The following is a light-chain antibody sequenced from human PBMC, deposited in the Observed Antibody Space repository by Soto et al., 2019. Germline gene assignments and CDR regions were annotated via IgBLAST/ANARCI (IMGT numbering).Light chain of an antibody. Sequence: DVQMSQSPSSLFSSFGDRVTITCRASQYIGIYLNWYQKKPGKAPKVLIHAASRVQSGVPSTFSGSGSGTDFALTISCLKTEDFATYYSPQTYANTWTFCQGTKVDIK. CDR2: AAS. J-gene: IGKJ1*01. CDR3: PQTYANTWT. CDR1: QYIGIY. V-gene: IGKV1-39*01.